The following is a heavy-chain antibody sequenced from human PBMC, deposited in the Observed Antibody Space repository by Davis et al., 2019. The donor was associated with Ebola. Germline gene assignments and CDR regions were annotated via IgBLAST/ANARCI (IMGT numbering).Heavy chain of an antibody. CDR1: GFTFSTYA. V-gene: IGHV3-21*01. J-gene: IGHJ6*02. CDR3: ARDNYISAFYYYYFMDV. D-gene: IGHD1-7*01. Sequence: GGSLRLSCAASGFTFSTYAMQWVRQAPGKGLEWVSSISSSSSYIYYADSVKGRFTISRDNATNSLYLQMNSLRDEDTGVYFCARDNYISAFYYYYFMDVWGQGTTVTVSS. CDR2: ISSSSSYI.